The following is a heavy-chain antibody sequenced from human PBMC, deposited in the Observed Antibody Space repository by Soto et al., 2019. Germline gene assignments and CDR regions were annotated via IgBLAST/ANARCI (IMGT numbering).Heavy chain of an antibody. Sequence: INWVRQATGQGLEWMGWMNPNSGNTAYAQKFQGRVTMTRNTSISTAYMELSSLRSEDTAVYYCARGRPDYGDYWGQGTLVTVSS. CDR3: ARGRPDYGDY. V-gene: IGHV1-8*01. CDR2: MNPNSGNT. J-gene: IGHJ4*02.